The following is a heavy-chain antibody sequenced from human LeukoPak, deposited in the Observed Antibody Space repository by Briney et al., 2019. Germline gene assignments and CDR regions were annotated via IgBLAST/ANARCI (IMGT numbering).Heavy chain of an antibody. V-gene: IGHV3-7*01. CDR2: IKQDGSEK. CDR3: ARDSLYTNSWYGDY. Sequence: GGSLRLSCAVSGFTFSNYWMSWVRQAPGKGPEWVANIKQDGSEKYFVDSVKGRFSISRDNAKNSLYLQMNSLRVEDTAVYYCARDSLYTNSWYGDYWGQGTQVTVSS. J-gene: IGHJ4*02. CDR1: GFTFSNYW. D-gene: IGHD6-13*01.